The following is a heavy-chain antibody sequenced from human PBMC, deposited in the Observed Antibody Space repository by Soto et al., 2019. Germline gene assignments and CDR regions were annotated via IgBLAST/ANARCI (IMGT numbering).Heavy chain of an antibody. CDR1: GGSISGYY. V-gene: IGHV4-59*08. Sequence: PSETLSLACTVSGGSISGYYWSWIRRPPGKGLEWIGYMYNAGSTVYNPSFKSRVTISVDTSKNQFSLKLSSVTAADTAVYYCARQGYYDSSGYYQDYWGQGTLVTVSS. J-gene: IGHJ4*02. D-gene: IGHD3-22*01. CDR2: MYNAGST. CDR3: ARQGYYDSSGYYQDY.